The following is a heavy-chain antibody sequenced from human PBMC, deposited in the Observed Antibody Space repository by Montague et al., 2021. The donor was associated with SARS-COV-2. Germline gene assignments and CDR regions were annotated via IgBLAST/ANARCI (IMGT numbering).Heavy chain of an antibody. Sequence: SLILSCAASEFTFSSYAMSWVRQAPVKGLEWVSAISGSGGRTYYXDSVKGRFTLSRDNSKNTLYLQMNSLRAEDTAVYYCAKAALGSSSYFDYWGQGTLVTVSS. CDR3: AKAALGSSSYFDY. D-gene: IGHD6-13*01. J-gene: IGHJ4*02. V-gene: IGHV3-23*01. CDR1: EFTFSSYA. CDR2: ISGSGGRT.